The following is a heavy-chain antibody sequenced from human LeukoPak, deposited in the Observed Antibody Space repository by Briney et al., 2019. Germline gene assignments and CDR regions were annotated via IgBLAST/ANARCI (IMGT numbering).Heavy chain of an antibody. D-gene: IGHD4-17*01. CDR3: ARDSLNGDYEQYFQH. CDR2: IKQDGSEK. CDR1: GFTFSSYW. Sequence: GGSLRLSCAASGFTFSSYWMSWVRQAPGKGLEWVANIKQDGSEKYYVDSVKGRFTISRDNAKNSLYLQMKSLRAEDTAVYYCARDSLNGDYEQYFQHWGQGTLVTVSS. V-gene: IGHV3-7*01. J-gene: IGHJ1*01.